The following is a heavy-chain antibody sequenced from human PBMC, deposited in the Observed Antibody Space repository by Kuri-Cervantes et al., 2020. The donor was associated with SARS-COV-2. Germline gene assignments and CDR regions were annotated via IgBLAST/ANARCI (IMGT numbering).Heavy chain of an antibody. J-gene: IGHJ4*02. D-gene: IGHD6-19*01. CDR2: ISSSTSYK. Sequence: LTFAASGFSFKDYYMSWFRQAPGKGLEWISYISSSTSYKFYADSVKGRFTVSRDNAKNSLYLQMNSPRSDDKAVYYFATGPGWPDFDNWGPGPRVTVSS. V-gene: IGHV3-11*06. CDR3: ATGPGWPDFDN. CDR1: GFSFKDYY.